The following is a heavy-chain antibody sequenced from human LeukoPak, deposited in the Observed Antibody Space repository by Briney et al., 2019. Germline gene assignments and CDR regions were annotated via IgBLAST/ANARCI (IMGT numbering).Heavy chain of an antibody. CDR1: GYIFTDYY. D-gene: IGHD1-26*01. Sequence: ASVKVSCKASGYIFTDYYMHWVRQAPGQGLEWMGWINPNSGGTNYAQKFQGRVTMTRDTSISTAYMELSRLRSDDAAVYYCARAISGSYYDYWGQGTLVAVPS. CDR3: ARAISGSYYDY. CDR2: INPNSGGT. J-gene: IGHJ4*02. V-gene: IGHV1-2*02.